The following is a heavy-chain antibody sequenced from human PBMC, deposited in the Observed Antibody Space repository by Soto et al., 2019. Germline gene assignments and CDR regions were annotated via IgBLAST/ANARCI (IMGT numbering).Heavy chain of an antibody. CDR1: GFTFSRYS. V-gene: IGHV3-48*02. CDR3: ATWFDTDSWNYYYYGMDV. J-gene: IGHJ6*02. D-gene: IGHD6-13*01. CDR2: ISSGSTTI. Sequence: GGSLRLSCAASGFTFSRYSMNWVRQAPGRGLEWVSYISSGSTTIYYADSVKGRFTISRDNAKNSLYLQMNSLTDEDTAVYYCATWFDTDSWNYYYYGMDVWGQGTTVTVSS.